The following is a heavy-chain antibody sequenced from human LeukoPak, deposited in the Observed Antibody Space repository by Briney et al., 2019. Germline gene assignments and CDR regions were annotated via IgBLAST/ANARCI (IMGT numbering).Heavy chain of an antibody. V-gene: IGHV4-39*07. CDR2: IYYSGST. Sequence: SETLSLTCTVSGGSISSSSYYWGRIRQPPGKGLEWIGSIYYSGSTNYNPSLKSRVTISVDTSKNQFSLKLSSVTAADTAVYYCARGPTVRAKRPIDYWGQGTLVTVSS. D-gene: IGHD4-17*01. CDR3: ARGPTVRAKRPIDY. CDR1: GGSISSSSYY. J-gene: IGHJ4*02.